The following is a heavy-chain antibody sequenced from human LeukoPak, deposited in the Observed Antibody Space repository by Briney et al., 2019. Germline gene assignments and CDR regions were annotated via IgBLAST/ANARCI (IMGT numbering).Heavy chain of an antibody. J-gene: IGHJ4*02. V-gene: IGHV1-69*06. CDR3: SSRVVGGNSAIEY. D-gene: IGHD4-23*01. CDR1: GGISSTNA. Sequence: SVKVSCKASGGISSTNAISWVRQAPGQGLEWMGRIIPIFGTANYAQKLQGRVSITADTSTSTAYMELNNLRSEDTAVYYCSSRVVGGNSAIEYWGQGTLVTVSS. CDR2: IIPIFGTA.